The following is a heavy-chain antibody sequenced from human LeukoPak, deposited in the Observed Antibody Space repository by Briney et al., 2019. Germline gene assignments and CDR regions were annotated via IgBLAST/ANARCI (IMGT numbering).Heavy chain of an antibody. J-gene: IGHJ3*02. D-gene: IGHD1-26*01. V-gene: IGHV3-23*01. Sequence: GGSLRLSCAASGFTFSSYGMSWVREAPGKGLEGVSAISGSGGSTYYADSVKGRFTISRDNSKNTLYLQMNSLRAEDTAVYYCAKSKAPVGMGYAFDIWGQGTMVTVSS. CDR1: GFTFSSYG. CDR3: AKSKAPVGMGYAFDI. CDR2: ISGSGGST.